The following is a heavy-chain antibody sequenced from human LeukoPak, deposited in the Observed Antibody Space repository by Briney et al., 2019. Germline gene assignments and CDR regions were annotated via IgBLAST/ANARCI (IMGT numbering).Heavy chain of an antibody. J-gene: IGHJ4*02. Sequence: GGSLRLSCAASGFTFTSYAMSWVRQAPGKGLEWVSAISGSGGSTSYADSVKGRFTISRDNSKNTLFLQMSSLRAEDTAVYYCATEYYDILTGYFEYWGQGTLVTVSS. CDR3: ATEYYDILTGYFEY. D-gene: IGHD3-9*01. V-gene: IGHV3-23*01. CDR1: GFTFTSYA. CDR2: ISGSGGST.